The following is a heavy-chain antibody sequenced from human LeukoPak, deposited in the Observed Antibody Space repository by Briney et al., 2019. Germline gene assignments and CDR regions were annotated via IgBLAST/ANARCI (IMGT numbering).Heavy chain of an antibody. D-gene: IGHD7-27*01. CDR2: INNDGNRI. Sequence: GGSLRLSCAASGFTVSNSWMLWVRQAPGKGLMYVSEINNDGNRIRYVDSVKGRFTISRDGAKNTLFLQMNSLRDDDTAMYYCARGGLPGGFDYWGQGILVTVSS. V-gene: IGHV3-74*01. J-gene: IGHJ4*02. CDR3: ARGGLPGGFDY. CDR1: GFTVSNSW.